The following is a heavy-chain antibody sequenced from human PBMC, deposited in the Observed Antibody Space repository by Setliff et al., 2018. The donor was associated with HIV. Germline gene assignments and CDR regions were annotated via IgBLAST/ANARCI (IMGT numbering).Heavy chain of an antibody. CDR1: GGSISNYYW. V-gene: IGHV4-4*02. Sequence: SSETLSLTCAVYGGSISNYYWWTWVRQPPGKGLEWIGEIYHSGTTDYKPSLKSRVTMSLDQAEKQLSLRLSYVTAADTAVYYCARGRQIGIEGAGAFDIWGPGTVVTVSS. D-gene: IGHD1-26*01. CDR2: IYHSGTT. CDR3: ARGRQIGIEGAGAFDI. J-gene: IGHJ3*02.